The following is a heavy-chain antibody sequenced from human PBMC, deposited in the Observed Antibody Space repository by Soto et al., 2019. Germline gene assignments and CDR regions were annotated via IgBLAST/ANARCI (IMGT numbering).Heavy chain of an antibody. J-gene: IGHJ1*01. Sequence: QVQLVESGGGLVKPGGSLRLSCAASGFTFSDYYMSWIRQAPGKGLEWVSYISSSGSTIYYADSVKGRFTISRDNAKNSLYLQMNSLRAEDTAVYYCARDRGRSRYCSSTSGYPEYFQHWGQGTLVTVSS. CDR1: GFTFSDYY. CDR2: ISSSGSTI. D-gene: IGHD2-2*01. V-gene: IGHV3-11*01. CDR3: ARDRGRSRYCSSTSGYPEYFQH.